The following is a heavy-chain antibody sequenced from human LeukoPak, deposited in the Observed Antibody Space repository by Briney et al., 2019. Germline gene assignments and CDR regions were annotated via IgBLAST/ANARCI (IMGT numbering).Heavy chain of an antibody. CDR1: GYTFTGYY. CDR3: EREGMDNHINIVATMGGVDY. CDR2: INPNSGGT. J-gene: IGHJ4*02. V-gene: IGHV1-2*02. D-gene: IGHD5-12*01. Sequence: ASVKVSCKASGYTFTGYYMHWVRQAPGQGLEWMGWINPNSGGTNYAQKFQGRVTMTRDTSISTAYMELSRLRSDDTAVYYCEREGMDNHINIVATMGGVDYWGQGTLVTVSS.